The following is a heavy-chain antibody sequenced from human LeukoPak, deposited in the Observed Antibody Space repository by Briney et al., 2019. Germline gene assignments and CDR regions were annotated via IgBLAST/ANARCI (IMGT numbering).Heavy chain of an antibody. V-gene: IGHV1-18*01. CDR2: ISAYNGNT. Sequence: ASVKVSCKATGYTFTSYGISWVRQAPGQGLEWMGWISAYNGNTNYAQKLQGRVIMTTDTSTSRAYMELSSLRSEDTAVYYCARDQYSSSPRPIGAFDIWGQGTMVTVSS. CDR1: GYTFTSYG. J-gene: IGHJ3*02. D-gene: IGHD6-6*01. CDR3: ARDQYSSSPRPIGAFDI.